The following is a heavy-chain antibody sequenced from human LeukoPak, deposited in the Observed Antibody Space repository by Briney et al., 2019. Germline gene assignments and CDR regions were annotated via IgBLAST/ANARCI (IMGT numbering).Heavy chain of an antibody. V-gene: IGHV4-34*01. Sequence: PSETLSLTCAVYGGSFSGYYWSWIRQPPGKGLEWIGEINHSGSTNYNPSLKSRVTISVDTSKNQFSLKLSSVTAADTAVYYCARGRRGYGSGSPYYFDYWGQGTLVTVSS. CDR1: GGSFSGYY. J-gene: IGHJ4*02. D-gene: IGHD3-10*01. CDR2: INHSGST. CDR3: ARGRRGYGSGSPYYFDY.